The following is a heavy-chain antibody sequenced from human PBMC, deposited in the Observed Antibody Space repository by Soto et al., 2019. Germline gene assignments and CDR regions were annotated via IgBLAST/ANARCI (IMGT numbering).Heavy chain of an antibody. J-gene: IGHJ5*02. CDR1: GYPFTSYV. CDR2: ISAYNGNT. D-gene: IGHD4-4*01. CDR3: ARLDYSNFRPQNWFDP. Sequence: GASLKLSCKSSGYPFTSYVISWVRQAPGQGLEWMGWISAYNGNTNYAQKLQGRVTMTTDTSTSTAYMELRSLRSDDTAVYYCARLDYSNFRPQNWFDPWGQGTLVTVSS. V-gene: IGHV1-18*01.